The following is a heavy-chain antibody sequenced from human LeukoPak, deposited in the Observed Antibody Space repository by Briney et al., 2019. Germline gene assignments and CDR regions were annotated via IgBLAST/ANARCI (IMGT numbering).Heavy chain of an antibody. Sequence: ASVKVSCKASGYTFTGYYMHWVRQAPGQGLEWMGWINPNSGGTNYAQKFQGRVTMTRDTSISTAYMELSRLRSDDTAVYYCARHHPYYYDSSGYYPYLDYWGQGTLVTVSS. CDR1: GYTFTGYY. CDR2: INPNSGGT. J-gene: IGHJ4*02. V-gene: IGHV1-2*02. CDR3: ARHHPYYYDSSGYYPYLDY. D-gene: IGHD3-22*01.